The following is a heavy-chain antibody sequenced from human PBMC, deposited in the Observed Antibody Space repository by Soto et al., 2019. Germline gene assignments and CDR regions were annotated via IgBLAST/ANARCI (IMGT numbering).Heavy chain of an antibody. CDR3: ARDRIIGTSYSDY. CDR1: SGSINSFY. J-gene: IGHJ4*02. V-gene: IGHV4-4*07. CDR2: IHSSGAT. D-gene: IGHD1-7*01. Sequence: SETLSLTCTVSSGSINSFYWSWIRQPAGKGLEWIGRIHSSGATNYNPSLKSRVTMSVDTSRNQFSLKLTSVTAADTAVYYCARDRIIGTSYSDYWGQGVLVTVSS.